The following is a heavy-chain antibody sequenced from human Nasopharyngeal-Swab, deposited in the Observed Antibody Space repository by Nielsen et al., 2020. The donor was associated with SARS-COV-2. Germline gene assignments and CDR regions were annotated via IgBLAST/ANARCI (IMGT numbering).Heavy chain of an antibody. CDR3: ARGHLVVVPSPLLGLGPIFYSFYLDV. J-gene: IGHJ6*03. D-gene: IGHD2-2*01. Sequence: SETLSLTCAVSGASVRSNDYRTCVRQSPGKGLEWIGEVSHSGSTNYNPSLQSRVTLSMGKSKNQFSLRLTSVSAADTADYFCARGHLVVVPSPLLGLGPIFYSFYLDVWGKGTTVIVSS. CDR1: GASVRSNDY. CDR2: VSHSGST. V-gene: IGHV4-4*02.